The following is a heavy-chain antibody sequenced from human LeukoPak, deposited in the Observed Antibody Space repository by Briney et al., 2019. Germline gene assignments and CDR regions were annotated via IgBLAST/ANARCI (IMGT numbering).Heavy chain of an antibody. Sequence: GGSLRLSCAASGFTFSSYAMSWVRQAPGKGLEWVSAISSSGGSTYYADSVKGRFTISRDNAKNSLYLQMNSLRAEDTAVYYCARDWRLVDYWGQGTLVTVSS. V-gene: IGHV3-23*01. CDR1: GFTFSSYA. D-gene: IGHD3-3*01. CDR3: ARDWRLVDY. CDR2: ISSSGGST. J-gene: IGHJ4*02.